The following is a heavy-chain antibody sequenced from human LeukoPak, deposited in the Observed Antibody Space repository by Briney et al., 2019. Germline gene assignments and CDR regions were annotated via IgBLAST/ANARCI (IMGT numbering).Heavy chain of an antibody. D-gene: IGHD6-19*01. Sequence: GGSLRLSCAASGFTFSSYGMHWVRQAPGKGLEWVTFIRYDGSNKYYADSVKGRFTISRDNSKNTLYMQMNSLRAEDTAVHFCAKDASSGFTRYFDYWGQGTLVTVSS. CDR3: AKDASSGFTRYFDY. CDR1: GFTFSSYG. CDR2: IRYDGSNK. J-gene: IGHJ4*02. V-gene: IGHV3-30*02.